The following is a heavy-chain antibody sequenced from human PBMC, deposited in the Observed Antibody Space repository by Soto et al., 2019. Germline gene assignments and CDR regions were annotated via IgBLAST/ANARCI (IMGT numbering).Heavy chain of an antibody. V-gene: IGHV1-46*01. CDR3: AREGLVLAPSTVNSDHYYYAMDV. Sequence: ASVKVSCKAIGYSFTSHYMHWVRQAPGQGLEWMGTIYPGGVNIAYAQKFKGRVTMTKDTSTSTVYMELSSLRSEDTAVYYRAREGLVLAPSTVNSDHYYYAMDVWGQGTTVTVSS. CDR1: GYSFTSHY. D-gene: IGHD3-3*02. CDR2: IYPGGVNI. J-gene: IGHJ6*02.